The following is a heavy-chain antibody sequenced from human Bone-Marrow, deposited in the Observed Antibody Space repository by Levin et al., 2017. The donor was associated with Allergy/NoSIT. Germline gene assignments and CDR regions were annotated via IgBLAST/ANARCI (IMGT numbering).Heavy chain of an antibody. J-gene: IGHJ4*02. CDR3: AKDVFGGVRLGFDF. D-gene: IGHD3-16*01. V-gene: IGHV3-23*01. CDR2: INAVGDDL. Sequence: GWSLRLSCAASGFTFNNFAMSWVRQAPGKGLEWVSAINAVGDDLYYADSVKGRFTISRDNSRYTLYLQMASLRAADTAIYYCAKDVFGGVRLGFDFWGQGALVTVSS. CDR1: GFTFNNFA.